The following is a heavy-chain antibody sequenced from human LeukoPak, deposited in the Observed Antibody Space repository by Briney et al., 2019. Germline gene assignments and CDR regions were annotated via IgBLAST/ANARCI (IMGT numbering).Heavy chain of an antibody. D-gene: IGHD2-15*01. Sequence: SETLSLTCTVSGDSISSYYWNWIRQPPGKGLEWIGYIYDSGSTNYNPSLKSRVTISLDTSKNQFSLKLSSVTAADTAVYYCARDPSRILDVWGQGTTVTVSS. CDR1: GDSISSYY. CDR3: ARDPSRILDV. V-gene: IGHV4-59*01. CDR2: IYDSGST. J-gene: IGHJ6*02.